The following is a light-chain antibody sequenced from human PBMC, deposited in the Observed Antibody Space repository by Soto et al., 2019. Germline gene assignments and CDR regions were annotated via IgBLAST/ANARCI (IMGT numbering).Light chain of an antibody. V-gene: IGKV3-20*01. CDR3: QQYSDSPPYT. Sequence: EVVLTQSPGPLSLSPGERATLSCRASQSVDRAYLAWYQQKPGQAPRLLMYGSSNRASDIPDRFSGSGSGTDFTLTISRLEPEDFAVYYCQQYSDSPPYTFGQGTKLEIK. CDR1: QSVDRAY. J-gene: IGKJ2*01. CDR2: GSS.